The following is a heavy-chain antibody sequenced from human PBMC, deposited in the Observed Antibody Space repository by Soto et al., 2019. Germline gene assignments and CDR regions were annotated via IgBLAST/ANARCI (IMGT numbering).Heavy chain of an antibody. V-gene: IGHV3-53*01. CDR3: ARDVIAVAGSADY. D-gene: IGHD6-19*01. CDR1: AFTVRSNY. J-gene: IGHJ4*02. Sequence: GGSLRLSCAASAFTVRSNYMSWVRQAPGKGLEWVSAISSDGGTYYTDSVKGRFTISRDNSKNTLYLQMNSLTAEDTAVYYCARDVIAVAGSADYWGQGTLVTVS. CDR2: ISSDGGT.